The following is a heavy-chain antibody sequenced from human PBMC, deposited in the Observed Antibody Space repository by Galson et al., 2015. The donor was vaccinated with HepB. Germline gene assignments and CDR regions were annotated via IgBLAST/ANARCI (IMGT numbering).Heavy chain of an antibody. CDR2: IIPIFGVT. CDR1: GGTFCGNA. D-gene: IGHD6-19*01. Sequence: SVKVSCKASGGTFCGNAISWVRQTPGQGLEWMGGIIPIFGVTNSAQKFQGRVSMSADEATYTAYMQLSSLRSEDTAVYYCARGPPQSNGWHHWGQGTLVTVSS. J-gene: IGHJ5*02. CDR3: ARGPPQSNGWHH. V-gene: IGHV1-69*13.